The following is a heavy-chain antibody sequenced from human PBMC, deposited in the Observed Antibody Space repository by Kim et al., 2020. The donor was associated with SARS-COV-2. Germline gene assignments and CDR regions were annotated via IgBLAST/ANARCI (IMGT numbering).Heavy chain of an antibody. D-gene: IGHD1-26*01. V-gene: IGHV3-23*01. CDR3: AKRVGATGNFDY. J-gene: IGHJ4*02. Sequence: ADSVKGRFTSSQDNSKTTLSLQMNSLRDEDTAVYYCAKRVGATGNFDYWGQGTLVSVSS.